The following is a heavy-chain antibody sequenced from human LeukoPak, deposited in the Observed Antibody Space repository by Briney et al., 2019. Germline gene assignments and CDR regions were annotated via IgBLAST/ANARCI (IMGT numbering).Heavy chain of an antibody. J-gene: IGHJ5*02. Sequence: PGGSLRLSCAASGFTFSTHYMTWVRQAPGKGLEWVANIKQDGSEIYYVDFVKGRFTISRDNAKNSLYLQMTSLRAEDTAVYYCAKDRGIRLGESSTNWFDPWGQGTLVTVSS. V-gene: IGHV3-7*03. D-gene: IGHD3-16*02. CDR2: IKQDGSEI. CDR3: AKDRGIRLGESSTNWFDP. CDR1: GFTFSTHY.